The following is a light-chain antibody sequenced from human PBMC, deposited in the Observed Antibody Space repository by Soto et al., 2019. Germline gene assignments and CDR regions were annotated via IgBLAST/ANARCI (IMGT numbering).Light chain of an antibody. J-gene: IGKJ4*01. CDR3: HQYNKWPLT. CDR2: HAS. Sequence: EILMTQSPATLSVSPGERATLSCRASQSVSSNLAWYQQKPGQAPRLLIYHASTSATGIPARVSGSRSGTEFTLTSSSLQSEDLAVYYCHQYNKWPLTFGGGTKVEIK. CDR1: QSVSSN. V-gene: IGKV3-15*01.